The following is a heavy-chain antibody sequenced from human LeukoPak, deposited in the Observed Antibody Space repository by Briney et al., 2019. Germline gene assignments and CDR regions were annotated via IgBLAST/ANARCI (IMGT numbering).Heavy chain of an antibody. CDR3: AAYYDEYSSSNDAFDI. CDR1: GGSISSGSYY. Sequence: TSETLSLTCTVSGGSISSGSYYWRWIRQPAGKGLEWIGRIYTSGSTNYNPSLESRVTISVDTSKNQFSLKLSSVTAADTAVYYCAAYYDEYSSSNDAFDIWGQGTMVTVSS. D-gene: IGHD6-6*01. CDR2: IYTSGST. J-gene: IGHJ3*02. V-gene: IGHV4-61*02.